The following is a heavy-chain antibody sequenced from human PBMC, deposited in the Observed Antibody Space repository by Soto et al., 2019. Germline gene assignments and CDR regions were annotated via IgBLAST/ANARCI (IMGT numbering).Heavy chain of an antibody. Sequence: PSETLSLTCTVSGGSISSYYWSWIRQPPGKGLEWIGEINHSGSTNYNPSLKSRVTISVDTSKNQFSLKLSSVTAADTAVYYCASRRGQLWSVYYYYGMDVWGQGTTVTVSS. CDR3: ASRRGQLWSVYYYYGMDV. CDR1: GGSISSYY. CDR2: INHSGST. V-gene: IGHV4-34*01. J-gene: IGHJ6*02. D-gene: IGHD5-18*01.